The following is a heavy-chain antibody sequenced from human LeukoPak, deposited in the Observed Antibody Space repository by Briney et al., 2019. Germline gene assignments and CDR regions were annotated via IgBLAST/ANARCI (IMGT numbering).Heavy chain of an antibody. D-gene: IGHD6-25*01. V-gene: IGHV3-30*18. Sequence: GGSLRLSCAASGFTFSSYGMHRVRQAPGKGLEWVAVISYDGSNKYYADSVKGRFTISRDNSKNTLYLQMNSLRAEDTAVYYCAKDQPGSGMDVWGQGTTVTVSS. J-gene: IGHJ6*02. CDR2: ISYDGSNK. CDR3: AKDQPGSGMDV. CDR1: GFTFSSYG.